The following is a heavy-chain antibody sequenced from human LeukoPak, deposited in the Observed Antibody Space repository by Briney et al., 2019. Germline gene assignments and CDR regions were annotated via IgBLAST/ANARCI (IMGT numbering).Heavy chain of an antibody. Sequence: GGSLRLSCAASGLTVSRNYMSWVRQAPGKGLEWVSEIYSDGSTYYAASVKGRFSISRDNSKNTVYLQMSSLRAEDTAIYYCARELREHGVFDIWGQGTMVTVSS. V-gene: IGHV3-53*01. CDR3: ARELREHGVFDI. D-gene: IGHD1-26*01. J-gene: IGHJ3*02. CDR2: IYSDGST. CDR1: GLTVSRNY.